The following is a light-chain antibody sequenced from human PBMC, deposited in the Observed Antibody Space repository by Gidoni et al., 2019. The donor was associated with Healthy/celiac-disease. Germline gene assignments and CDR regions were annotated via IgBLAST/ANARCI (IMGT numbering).Light chain of an antibody. Sequence: EIVMTQSPATLSVSPGERATLSCRASQSVSSNLAWYQQKPGQAPRPLIYGASTRATGIPARFSGSGSGTEFTLTISSLQSEDFAVYYCQQYNNWPVFGQGTRLEIK. CDR2: GAS. V-gene: IGKV3-15*01. CDR3: QQYNNWPV. J-gene: IGKJ5*01. CDR1: QSVSSN.